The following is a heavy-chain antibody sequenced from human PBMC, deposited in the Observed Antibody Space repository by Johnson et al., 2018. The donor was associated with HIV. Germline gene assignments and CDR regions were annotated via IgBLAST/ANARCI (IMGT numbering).Heavy chain of an antibody. CDR2: ISGTGGTT. Sequence: VQLVESGGGVVQPGWSLRMSCVASGFTFSTYGMTWVRQAPGKGLEWVSAISGTGGTTYYADSVRGRFSISRDKSKDTLYLQMSSLRAEDTAVYYCAKGRGYDYDALDFWGQGTMVTVSS. CDR3: AKGRGYDYDALDF. CDR1: GFTFSTYG. D-gene: IGHD5-12*01. V-gene: IGHV3-23*04. J-gene: IGHJ3*01.